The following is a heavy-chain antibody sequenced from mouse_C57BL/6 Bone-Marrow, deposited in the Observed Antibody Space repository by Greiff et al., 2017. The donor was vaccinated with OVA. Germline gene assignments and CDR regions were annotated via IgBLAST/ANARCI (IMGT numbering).Heavy chain of an antibody. Sequence: VQLQQSGAELARPGASVKLSCKASGYTFTSYGISWVKQRTGQGLEWIGEIYPRSGNTYYNEKFKGKATLTADKSSSTAYMELRSLTSEDSAVYFCARSYYYGSRRSPYAMDYWGQGTSVTVSS. D-gene: IGHD1-1*01. V-gene: IGHV1-81*01. CDR1: GYTFTSYG. CDR2: IYPRSGNT. CDR3: ARSYYYGSRRSPYAMDY. J-gene: IGHJ4*01.